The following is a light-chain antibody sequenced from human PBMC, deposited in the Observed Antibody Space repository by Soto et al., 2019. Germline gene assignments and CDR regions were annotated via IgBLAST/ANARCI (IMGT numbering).Light chain of an antibody. CDR3: SSCRSSGTLVV. V-gene: IGLV2-14*01. Sequence: QSVLTQPASVSGSPGQSITISCTGTSSDIGGYNYVSWYQQYSVKAPKLIIYEVSNRPSGVSSRFSGYKSGNTASLTISGLQAEDEAHYYCSSCRSSGTLVVFGGGPKLTVL. J-gene: IGLJ2*01. CDR2: EVS. CDR1: SSDIGGYNY.